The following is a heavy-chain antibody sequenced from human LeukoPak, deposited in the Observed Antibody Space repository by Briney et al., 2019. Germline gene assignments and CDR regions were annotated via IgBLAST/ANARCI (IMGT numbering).Heavy chain of an antibody. CDR3: ARHSSYKSGWGPFDY. D-gene: IGHD6-19*01. Sequence: GGSLRLSCAASGFTFSTYSMSWVRQAPGKGLEWVASISSSSTYIHYVDSVKGRFTISRDNAKNSLYLQMNSLRAEEMVVYYCARHSSYKSGWGPFDYWGQGTLVTVSS. V-gene: IGHV3-21*01. J-gene: IGHJ4*02. CDR2: ISSSSTYI. CDR1: GFTFSTYS.